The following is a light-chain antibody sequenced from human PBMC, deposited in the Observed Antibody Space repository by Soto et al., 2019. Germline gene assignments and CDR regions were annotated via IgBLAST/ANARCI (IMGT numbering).Light chain of an antibody. CDR3: QQYGLPWT. Sequence: EIVLTQSPGTPSLSPGERATLSCRASQSVSSSYLAWYQQKPGQAPRLLIYGASSRATGIPDRFSGSGSGTDFTLTISRLEPEDFAVYYCQQYGLPWTFGQGTKVEIK. V-gene: IGKV3-20*01. CDR1: QSVSSSY. CDR2: GAS. J-gene: IGKJ1*01.